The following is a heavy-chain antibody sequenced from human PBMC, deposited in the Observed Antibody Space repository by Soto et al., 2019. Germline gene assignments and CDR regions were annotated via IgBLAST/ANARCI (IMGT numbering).Heavy chain of an antibody. J-gene: IGHJ4*02. CDR2: IYYSGNT. V-gene: IGHV4-39*07. CDR1: GGSISSRSYY. D-gene: IGHD4-17*01. Sequence: SETLSLTCTVSGGSISSRSYYWGWIRQPPGKGLEWIGNIYYSGNTYQNPSLKSRVTISVDTSKNQISLKLSSVTAADTAVYYCARGMTTVTTFDYWGQGTLVTVSS. CDR3: ARGMTTVTTFDY.